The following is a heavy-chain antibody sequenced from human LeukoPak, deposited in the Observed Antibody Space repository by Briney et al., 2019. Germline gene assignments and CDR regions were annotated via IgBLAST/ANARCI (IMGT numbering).Heavy chain of an antibody. D-gene: IGHD3-10*01. J-gene: IGHJ6*03. Sequence: GSLRLSCTASGFIFNRYWMGWVRQTPGEGVEWVATIKQDGSAKYYEDSVRGRFSISRDNAKNSLYLQMNSLRAEDTAVYYCARVWFGDYYMDVWGKGTTVTISS. CDR3: ARVWFGDYYMDV. V-gene: IGHV3-7*01. CDR1: GFIFNRYW. CDR2: IKQDGSAK.